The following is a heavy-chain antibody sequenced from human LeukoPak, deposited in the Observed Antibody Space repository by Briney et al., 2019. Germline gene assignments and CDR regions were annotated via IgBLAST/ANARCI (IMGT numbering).Heavy chain of an antibody. CDR1: GYTFTSYA. CDR2: INAGNGNT. D-gene: IGHD4-17*01. Sequence: GASVKVPCKASGYTFTSYAMHWVRQAPGQRLEWMGWINAGNGNTKYSQKFQGRVTITRDTSASTAYMELSSLRSEDTAVYYCARDPVYGDYVGRDAFDIWGQGTMVTVSS. J-gene: IGHJ3*02. V-gene: IGHV1-3*01. CDR3: ARDPVYGDYVGRDAFDI.